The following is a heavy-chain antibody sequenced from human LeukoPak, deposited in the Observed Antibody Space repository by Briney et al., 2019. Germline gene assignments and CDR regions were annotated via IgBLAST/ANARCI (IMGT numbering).Heavy chain of an antibody. Sequence: SVKVSCKSSGGTFSSYAISWVRQAPGQGLEWMGRIIPILGIANYAQKFQGRVTITADKSTSTAYMELSSLRSEDTAVYYCARDCSGGSCYWVHWGQGTLVTVSS. CDR1: GGTFSSYA. J-gene: IGHJ4*02. V-gene: IGHV1-69*04. D-gene: IGHD2-15*01. CDR2: IIPILGIA. CDR3: ARDCSGGSCYWVH.